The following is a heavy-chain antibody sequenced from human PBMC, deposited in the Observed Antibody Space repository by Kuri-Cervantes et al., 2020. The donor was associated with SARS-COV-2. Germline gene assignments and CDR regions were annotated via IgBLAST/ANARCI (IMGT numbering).Heavy chain of an antibody. CDR1: GGSISSGSYY. CDR2: IYTSGST. V-gene: IGHV4-61*02. J-gene: IGHJ6*02. CDR3: ARGRGEGYCSGGSCYPGGKYYYYYYGMDV. Sequence: SETLSLTCTVSGGSISSGSYYWSWIRQPAGKGLEWIGRIYTSGSTNYNPSLKSRVTISVDTSKNQFSLKLSSVTAADTAVYYCARGRGEGYCSGGSCYPGGKYYYYYYGMDVWGQGTTVTVSS. D-gene: IGHD2-15*01.